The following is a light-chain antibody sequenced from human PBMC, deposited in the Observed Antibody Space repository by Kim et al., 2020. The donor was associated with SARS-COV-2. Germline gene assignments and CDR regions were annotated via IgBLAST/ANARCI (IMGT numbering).Light chain of an antibody. J-gene: IGKJ1*01. CDR1: QSISSW. CDR3: QQYNSYSLT. CDR2: DAS. V-gene: IGKV1-5*01. Sequence: DIQMTQSPSTLSASVGDRVTITCRASQSISSWLAWYQQKPGKAPKLRIYDASSLESGVPSRFSGSGSGTEFTLTISSLQPDDFATYYCQQYNSYSLTFGQGTKVDIK.